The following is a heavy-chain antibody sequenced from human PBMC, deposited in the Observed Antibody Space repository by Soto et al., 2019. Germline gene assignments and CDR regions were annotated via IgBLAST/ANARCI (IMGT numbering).Heavy chain of an antibody. CDR3: GRISARRNDFDV. CDR1: NYLFGAFG. Sequence: QVQLVQSGAEVKNPGASVKVSCQASNYLFGAFGISWVRQAPGQGLEWMGWITPYNGNTHYAEKFQDRVTMTAEKSTATGYMEVRRLTSDDTAVYFCGRISARRNDFDVWGQGTVVTVSS. CDR2: ITPYNGNT. J-gene: IGHJ3*01. V-gene: IGHV1-18*01.